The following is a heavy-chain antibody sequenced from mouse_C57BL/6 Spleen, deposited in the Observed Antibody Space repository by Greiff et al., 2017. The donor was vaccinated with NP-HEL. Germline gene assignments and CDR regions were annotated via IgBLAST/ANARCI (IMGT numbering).Heavy chain of an antibody. CDR2: IHPNSGST. D-gene: IGHD2-4*01. V-gene: IGHV1-64*01. CDR1: GYTFTSYW. J-gene: IGHJ3*01. CDR3: AREKLYYDYDGFAY. Sequence: VQLQQPGAELVKPGASVKLSCKASGYTFTSYWMHWVKQRPGQGLEWIGMIHPNSGSTNYNEKFKSKATLTVDKSSSTAYMQLSSLTSEDSAVYYCAREKLYYDYDGFAYWGQGTLVTVSA.